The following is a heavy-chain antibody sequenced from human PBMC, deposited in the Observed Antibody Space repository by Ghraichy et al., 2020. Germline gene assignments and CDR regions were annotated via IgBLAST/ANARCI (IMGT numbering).Heavy chain of an antibody. D-gene: IGHD6-19*01. CDR1: GGSISWGSYY. CDR3: ARQQWLVQGFEY. CDR2: IYYSGST. J-gene: IGHJ4*02. Sequence: SETLSLTCTVSGGSISWGSYYWGWIRQPPGKGLEWIGSIYYSGSTYYNPSLKSRVTISIDTSKNQFSLKLSSVTAADTAVYYCARQQWLVQGFEYWGQGTLVTVSS. V-gene: IGHV4-39*01.